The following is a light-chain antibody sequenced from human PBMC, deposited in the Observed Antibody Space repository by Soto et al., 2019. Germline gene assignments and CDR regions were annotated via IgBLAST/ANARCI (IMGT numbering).Light chain of an antibody. Sequence: QSALTQPASVSGSPGQSSTISCTGTSSDVGGYNYVSWYQQHPGKAPKLMIYEVSNRPSGVSNRFSGSKSGNTASLTISGLQDEDEDDYYCRSYTGSSTLVFGGGTKLAVL. CDR2: EVS. CDR1: SSDVGGYNY. V-gene: IGLV2-14*01. CDR3: RSYTGSSTLV. J-gene: IGLJ2*01.